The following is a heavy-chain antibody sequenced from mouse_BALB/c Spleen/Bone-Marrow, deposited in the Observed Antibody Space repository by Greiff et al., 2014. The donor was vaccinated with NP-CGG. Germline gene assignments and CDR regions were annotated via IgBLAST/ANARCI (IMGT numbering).Heavy chain of an antibody. J-gene: IGHJ2*01. CDR1: GYTFTTYY. CDR3: TRGRTWDFDY. D-gene: IGHD4-1*01. Sequence: VQLQQSGAELVKPGTSVKLSCKASGYTFTTYYMYWVKQRPGQGLEWIGGINPNNGGTNFKEKFKSKATLTVDKSSSTAYVQLSSLTSEDSAVYYCTRGRTWDFDYWGQGTTLTVSS. CDR2: INPNNGGT. V-gene: IGHV1S81*02.